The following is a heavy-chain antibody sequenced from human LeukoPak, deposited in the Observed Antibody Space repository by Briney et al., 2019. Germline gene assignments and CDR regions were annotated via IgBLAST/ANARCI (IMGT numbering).Heavy chain of an antibody. Sequence: GGSLRLSCAASGFTFSSYGMHWVRQAPGKGLEWVSSISSSSTYIYYVDSVKGRFTISRDDAKNSLYLQMNSLRPEDTALYYCARDWSGDDYWGQGTLVTVSS. V-gene: IGHV3-21*01. J-gene: IGHJ4*02. CDR3: ARDWSGDDY. CDR1: GFTFSSYG. CDR2: ISSSSTYI. D-gene: IGHD3-3*01.